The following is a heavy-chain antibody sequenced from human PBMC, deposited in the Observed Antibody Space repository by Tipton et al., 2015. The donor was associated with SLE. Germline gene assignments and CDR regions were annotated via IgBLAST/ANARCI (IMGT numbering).Heavy chain of an antibody. V-gene: IGHV4-38-2*02. Sequence: TLSLTCTVSGYSISSGYYWGWIRQPPGKGLEWIGSIYHSGSTYYNPPLKSRVTISVDTSKNLFSLKRSSVTAADTAVYYCARDLKGLGTYNWFDPWGQGTLVTVSS. CDR3: ARDLKGLGTYNWFDP. J-gene: IGHJ5*02. CDR1: GYSISSGYY. CDR2: IYHSGST. D-gene: IGHD7-27*01.